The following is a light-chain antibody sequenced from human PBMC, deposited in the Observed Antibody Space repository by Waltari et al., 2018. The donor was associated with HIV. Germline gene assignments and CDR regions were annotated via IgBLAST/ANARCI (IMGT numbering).Light chain of an antibody. CDR1: QSLLHNNGYNY. CDR3: MQALQIPPT. CDR2: FGS. J-gene: IGKJ4*01. V-gene: IGKV2-28*01. Sequence: DIVMTQSPLSLPVTPGEPASISCRSSQSLLHNNGYNYLDWYLQKPGQSHQLLIYFGSTRASGVTYRFSGSGSGTDFTLKISRVEAEDVGVYYCMQALQIPPTFGGGTKVEIK.